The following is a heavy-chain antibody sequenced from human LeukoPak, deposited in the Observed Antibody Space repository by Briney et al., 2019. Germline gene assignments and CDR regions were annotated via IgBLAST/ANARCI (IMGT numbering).Heavy chain of an antibody. Sequence: SETLSLTCTVSGGSLSSYYWSWIRQAPGKGLEWIGYINYSGTTKYNPSLKSRVSISIDTSKKQVSLRLRSVTASDTAVYYCARLDCNADSCYNYWGLGALITVSS. CDR3: ARLDCNADSCYNY. J-gene: IGHJ4*02. V-gene: IGHV4-59*08. CDR1: GGSLSSYY. D-gene: IGHD2-15*01. CDR2: INYSGTT.